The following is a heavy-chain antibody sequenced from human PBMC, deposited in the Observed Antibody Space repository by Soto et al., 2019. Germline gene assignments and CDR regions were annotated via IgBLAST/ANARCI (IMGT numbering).Heavy chain of an antibody. J-gene: IGHJ5*02. D-gene: IGHD1-26*01. CDR2: INPHGGST. CDR1: GGTFSSYA. CDR3: ARSSGGNFGIIIEGTNWFAP. V-gene: IGHV1-8*02. Sequence: ASVKVSSKASGGTFSSYAINWVRQAPGQGLEWMGVINPHGGSTAYAQKFKGRVTLTRDTSASTVYMEVSSLTSEDTAMYYCARSSGGNFGIIIEGTNWFAPWGQGTLVTVSS.